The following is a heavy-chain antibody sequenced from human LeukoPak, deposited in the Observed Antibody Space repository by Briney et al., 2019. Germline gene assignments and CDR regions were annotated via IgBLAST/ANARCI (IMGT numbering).Heavy chain of an antibody. D-gene: IGHD6-13*01. J-gene: IGHJ4*02. V-gene: IGHV3-9*01. Sequence: PGRSLRLSCAASGFTFDDYAMHWVRQAPGKGLEWVSGVSWNSGTIDYADSVKGRFTISRDNAKNSLYLQMNSLRAEDTALYYCAKAGQQLPFDSWGQGTLVTVSP. CDR2: VSWNSGTI. CDR1: GFTFDDYA. CDR3: AKAGQQLPFDS.